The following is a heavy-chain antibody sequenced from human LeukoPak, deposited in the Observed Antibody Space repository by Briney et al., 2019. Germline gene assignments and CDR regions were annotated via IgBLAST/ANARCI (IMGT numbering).Heavy chain of an antibody. CDR2: IYYSGNT. J-gene: IGHJ4*02. CDR1: GGPISSYY. V-gene: IGHV4-59*01. CDR3: ARGASDLTYDYGVN. Sequence: SETLSLTCTVSGGPISSYYWSWIRQPPGKGLEWVGYIYYSGNTHYNPSLKSRVTISVDTSKNQFSLKLTSVTAADTAVYYCARGASDLTYDYGVNWGQGTLVTVSS. D-gene: IGHD4-17*01.